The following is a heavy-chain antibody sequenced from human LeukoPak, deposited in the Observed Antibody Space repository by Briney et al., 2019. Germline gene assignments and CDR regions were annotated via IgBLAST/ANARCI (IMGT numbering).Heavy chain of an antibody. V-gene: IGHV4-59*08. CDR1: GGSIGSYY. Sequence: PSETLSLTCIVSGGSIGSYYWSWIRQPPGKGLEWIGYISYSGSTYYNPSLKSRVTISVDTFENQFSLKVSSMTAADTAVYYCARNGRQQAYYFDYWGQGILVTVSS. J-gene: IGHJ4*02. D-gene: IGHD6-13*01. CDR3: ARNGRQQAYYFDY. CDR2: ISYSGST.